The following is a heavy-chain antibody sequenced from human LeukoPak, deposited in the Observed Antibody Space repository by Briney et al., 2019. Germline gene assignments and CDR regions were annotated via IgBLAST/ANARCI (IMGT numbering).Heavy chain of an antibody. V-gene: IGHV3-30-3*01. CDR2: ISYDGSNK. CDR1: GFTFSSYA. CDR3: ARGLQLLMCGMDV. J-gene: IGHJ6*02. Sequence: PGRSLRLSCAASGFTFSSYAMHWVRQAPGKGLEWVAVISYDGSNKYYADSVKGRFTISRDNSKNTLYLQMNSLRAEDTAVYYCARGLQLLMCGMDVWGQGTTVTVSS. D-gene: IGHD2-2*01.